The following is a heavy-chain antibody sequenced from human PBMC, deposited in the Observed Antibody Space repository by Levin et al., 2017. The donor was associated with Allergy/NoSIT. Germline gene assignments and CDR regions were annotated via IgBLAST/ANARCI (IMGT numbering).Heavy chain of an antibody. D-gene: IGHD6-13*01. J-gene: IGHJ5*02. V-gene: IGHV3-23*01. CDR1: GFTFNNYA. Sequence: GESLKISCVASGFTFNNYAMSWVRQAPGKGLEWVSVISGSGSRTYYADSVKGRFTISRDNSKNTLYLQMNSLRAEDTAVYSCAKDCTWKGAPGPTFDPWGRGTLVTVSS. CDR3: AKDCTWKGAPGPTFDP. CDR2: ISGSGSRT.